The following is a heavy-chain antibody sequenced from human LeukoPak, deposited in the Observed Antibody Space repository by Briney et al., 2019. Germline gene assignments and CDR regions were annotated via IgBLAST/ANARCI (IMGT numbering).Heavy chain of an antibody. CDR3: ARFDSSSLGGFDY. D-gene: IGHD6-6*01. J-gene: IGHJ4*02. CDR2: IYYSGST. CDR1: GGSISSYY. Sequence: SETLSLTCTVSGGSISSYYWSWIRQPAGKGLEWIGYIYYSGSTNYNPSLKSRVTISLDTSKNQFSLKLSSVTAADTAVYYCARFDSSSLGGFDYWGQGTLVTVSS. V-gene: IGHV4-59*01.